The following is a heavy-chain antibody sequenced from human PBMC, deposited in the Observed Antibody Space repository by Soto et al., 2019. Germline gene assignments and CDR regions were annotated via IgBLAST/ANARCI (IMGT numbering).Heavy chain of an antibody. Sequence: GGSLRLSCAASGFTFSSYAMSWVRQAPGKGLEWVSGISGSGASTYYADSVKGRFTVSRDISKNTFYLQMDSLRAEDTAMYFCARITRSWGQGTLVTVSS. J-gene: IGHJ5*02. CDR3: ARITRS. D-gene: IGHD3-3*01. V-gene: IGHV3-23*01. CDR1: GFTFSSYA. CDR2: ISGSGAST.